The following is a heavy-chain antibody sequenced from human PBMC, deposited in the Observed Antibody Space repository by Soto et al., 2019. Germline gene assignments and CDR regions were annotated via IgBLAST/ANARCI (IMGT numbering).Heavy chain of an antibody. Sequence: GGSLRLSCAASGFTFSRYAMSWVRQAPGKGLEWVSGICGRCGSTYYAESLKGRFTFSRDNSKNTLYLQMNSLIAEDTAVYYCAKDLHYSSWYFDYWGQGTLVTVSS. J-gene: IGHJ4*02. CDR3: AKDLHYSSWYFDY. CDR1: GFTFSRYA. V-gene: IGHV3-23*01. D-gene: IGHD6-13*01. CDR2: ICGRCGST.